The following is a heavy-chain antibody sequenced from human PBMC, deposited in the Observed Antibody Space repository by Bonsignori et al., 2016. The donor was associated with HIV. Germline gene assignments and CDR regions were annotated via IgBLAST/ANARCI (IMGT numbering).Heavy chain of an antibody. D-gene: IGHD3-16*02. Sequence: WIRQPPGKGLEWVAVISYDGSNKYYADSVKGRFTISRDNSKNTLYLQMNSLRAEDTAVYYCARDPAHDYVWGSYRSFDYWGQGTLVTVSS. CDR2: ISYDGSNK. CDR3: ARDPAHDYVWGSYRSFDY. J-gene: IGHJ4*02. V-gene: IGHV3-30-3*01.